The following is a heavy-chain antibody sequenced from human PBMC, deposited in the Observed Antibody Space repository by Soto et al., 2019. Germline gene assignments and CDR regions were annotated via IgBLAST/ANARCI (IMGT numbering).Heavy chain of an antibody. CDR2: MNPNSGNT. CDR3: ARGPTHTLLRSFAWLNKNAFDY. D-gene: IGHD3-9*01. V-gene: IGHV1-8*01. J-gene: IGHJ4*02. Sequence: ASVKVSCKASGYTFTSYDINWVRQATGQGLEWMGWMNPNSGNTGYAQKFQGRVTMTRNTSISTAYMELSSLRSEDTAVYYCARGPTHTLLRSFAWLNKNAFDYWGQGTLVTVSS. CDR1: GYTFTSYD.